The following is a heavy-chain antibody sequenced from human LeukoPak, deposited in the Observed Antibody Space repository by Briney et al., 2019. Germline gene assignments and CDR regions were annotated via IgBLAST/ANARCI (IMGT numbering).Heavy chain of an antibody. CDR1: GGSISSYY. CDR2: IYTSGST. CDR3: ARDSGSGSYWQVSYYMDV. D-gene: IGHD1-26*01. J-gene: IGHJ6*03. V-gene: IGHV4-4*07. Sequence: SETLSLTCTVSGGSISSYYWSWIRQPAGKGLEWIGRIYTSGSTNYNPSLKSRVTMSVDTSKNQFSLKLSSVTAADTAVYYCARDSGSGSYWQVSYYMDVWGKGTTVTISS.